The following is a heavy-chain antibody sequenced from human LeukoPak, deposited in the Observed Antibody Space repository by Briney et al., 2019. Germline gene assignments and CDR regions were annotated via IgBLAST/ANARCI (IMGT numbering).Heavy chain of an antibody. Sequence: ASVKVSCKASGYTFTGYYMHWVRQAPGQGLEWMGWINPNTGGTSYAQIFQDSVTMTRDTSISTAYMELSGLRSDDTAVYYCARRLVDSNDGYDVWGQGTMVTVSS. D-gene: IGHD1-26*01. CDR2: INPNTGGT. J-gene: IGHJ3*01. CDR1: GYTFTGYY. CDR3: ARRLVDSNDGYDV. V-gene: IGHV1-2*02.